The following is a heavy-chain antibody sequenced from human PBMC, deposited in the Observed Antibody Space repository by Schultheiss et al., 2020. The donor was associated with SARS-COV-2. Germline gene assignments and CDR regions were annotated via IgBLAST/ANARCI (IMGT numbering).Heavy chain of an antibody. CDR1: GGSISSGSYY. V-gene: IGHV4-61*01. CDR3: ARVSEQWLVRTIDY. CDR2: IYYSGST. Sequence: SETLSLTCTVSGGSISSGSYYWSWIRQPPGKGLEWIGYIYYSGSTNYNPSLKSRVTISVDTSKNQFSLKLSSVTAADTAVYYCARVSEQWLVRTIDYWGQGTLVTVSS. D-gene: IGHD6-19*01. J-gene: IGHJ4*02.